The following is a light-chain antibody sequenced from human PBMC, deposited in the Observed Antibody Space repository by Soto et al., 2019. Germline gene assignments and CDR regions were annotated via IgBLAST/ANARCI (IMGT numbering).Light chain of an antibody. CDR1: SSNIGGNS. Sequence: QSVMTQPPSVSAAPGQKVTISCSGSSSNIGGNSVSWYQQLPGTAPKFIIYGVTNRPSGVSHRFSGSKSANTASLTISGLQAEDEADYYCTSYTSSSTHVFGTGTKLTVL. V-gene: IGLV2-14*01. CDR3: TSYTSSSTHV. CDR2: GVT. J-gene: IGLJ1*01.